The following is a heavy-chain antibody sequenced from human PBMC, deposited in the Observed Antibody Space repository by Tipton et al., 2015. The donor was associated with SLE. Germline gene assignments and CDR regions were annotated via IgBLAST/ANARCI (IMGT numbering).Heavy chain of an antibody. J-gene: IGHJ5*02. CDR3: ARVPITIKGVVMFGGWFDP. Sequence: PGLVKPSETLSLTCSVSGGSISNKYWCWIRQPPGKGLEWIGYIANVVTTVYNPSLKSRVRMSGDTSKNQFSLQWSSVTAAETAVYYCARVPITIKGVVMFGGWFDPWGQGTMVIVTS. CDR2: IANVVTT. V-gene: IGHV4-59*01. D-gene: IGHD3-22*01. CDR1: GGSISNKY.